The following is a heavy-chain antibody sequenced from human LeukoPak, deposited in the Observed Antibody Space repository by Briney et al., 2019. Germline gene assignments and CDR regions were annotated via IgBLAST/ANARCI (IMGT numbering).Heavy chain of an antibody. V-gene: IGHV3-9*01. D-gene: IGHD5-24*01. CDR2: ISWNSGSI. CDR1: GYTFDDYA. J-gene: IGHJ4*02. CDR3: AKDTSHMATHYFDY. Sequence: GGSLRLSCAASGYTFDDYAMHWVRQAPGKGLEWVSGISWNSGSIGYADSVKGRFTISRDNAKNSLYLQMNSLRAEDTALYYCAKDTSHMATHYFDYWGQGTLVTVSS.